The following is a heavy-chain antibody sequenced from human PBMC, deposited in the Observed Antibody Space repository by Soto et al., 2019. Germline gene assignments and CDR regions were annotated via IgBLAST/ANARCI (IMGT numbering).Heavy chain of an antibody. D-gene: IGHD6-6*01. V-gene: IGHV1-3*01. CDR3: ARDSSSSRSFDY. Sequence: QVLLVQSGAEVKKPGASVRVSCKASGYPFTIYAIHWVRQAPGQSLEWMGWINPGNGDTKYSQIFQGRVTITWDTSARTAYMDLSSLISEDTPDYYCARDSSSSRSFDYWGQGARVTVSS. J-gene: IGHJ4*02. CDR2: INPGNGDT. CDR1: GYPFTIYA.